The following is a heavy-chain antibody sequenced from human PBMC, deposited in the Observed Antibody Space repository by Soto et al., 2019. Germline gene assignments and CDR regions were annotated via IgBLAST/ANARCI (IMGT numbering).Heavy chain of an antibody. D-gene: IGHD5-12*01. CDR1: VGSISSGAYS. CDR3: ARVDVGYDFDY. Sequence: PSETLSLTCAFSVGSISSGAYSWSWIRQPPGKGLEWIGYIYHSGSTSYSPSLKSRVTISVDRSKNQFSLKLTSVTAADTAVYYCARVDVGYDFDYWGQGTMVTVSS. V-gene: IGHV4-30-2*01. CDR2: IYHSGST. J-gene: IGHJ4*02.